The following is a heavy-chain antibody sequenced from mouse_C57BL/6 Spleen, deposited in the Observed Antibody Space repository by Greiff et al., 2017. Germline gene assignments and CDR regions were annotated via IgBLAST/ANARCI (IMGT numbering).Heavy chain of an antibody. CDR3: ARWVGYALDY. V-gene: IGHV1-82*01. CDR2: IYPGDGDT. J-gene: IGHJ4*01. Sequence: VQLQQSGPELVKPGASVKISCKASGYAFSSSWMNWVKQRPGKGLEWIGRIYPGDGDTNYNGKFKGKATLTADKSSSTAYMQLSSLTSEDDAVYYCARWVGYALDYWGQGTTVTVSS. CDR1: GYAFSSSW. D-gene: IGHD1-1*02.